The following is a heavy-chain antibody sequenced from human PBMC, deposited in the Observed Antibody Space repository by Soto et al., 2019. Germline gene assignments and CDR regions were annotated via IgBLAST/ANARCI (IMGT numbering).Heavy chain of an antibody. D-gene: IGHD6-19*01. CDR1: GGSISSYY. CDR3: ARGTGLAVACTGFDY. J-gene: IGHJ4*02. V-gene: IGHV4-59*01. CDR2: IYYSGST. Sequence: QVQLQESGPGLVKPSETLSLTCTVSGGSISSYYWSWIRQPPRKGLELIGYIYYSGSTNYNPSLKRRVTISVDTSKNQFSLKLSSVTAADTAVYYCARGTGLAVACTGFDYWGQGTLVTVSS.